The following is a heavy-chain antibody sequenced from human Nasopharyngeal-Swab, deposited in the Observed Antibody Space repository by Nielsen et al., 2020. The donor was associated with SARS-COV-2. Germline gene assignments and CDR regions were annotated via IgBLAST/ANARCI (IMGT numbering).Heavy chain of an antibody. Sequence: GGSLRLSCAVSGFSFSSYTMNWVRQAPGKGLEWVSSISSSSSYIYYADSVKGRFTISRDNAKNSLYLQMNSLRAEDTAVYYCAREGGSGAYFDYWGQGTQVTVSS. D-gene: IGHD6-19*01. CDR2: ISSSSSYI. CDR1: GFSFSSYT. CDR3: AREGGSGAYFDY. V-gene: IGHV3-21*01. J-gene: IGHJ4*02.